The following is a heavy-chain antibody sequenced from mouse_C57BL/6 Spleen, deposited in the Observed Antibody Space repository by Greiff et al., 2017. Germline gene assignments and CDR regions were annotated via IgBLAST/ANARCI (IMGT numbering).Heavy chain of an antibody. CDR1: GFTFTDYY. Sequence: EVQVVESGGGLVQPGGSLSLSCAASGFTFTDYYMSWVRQPPGKALEWLGFIRNKANGYTTEYSASVKGRFTISRDNSHSILYLQMNALRAEDSATYYCARSYYDYDGGDYAMDYWGQGTSVTVSS. D-gene: IGHD2-4*01. CDR2: IRNKANGYTT. J-gene: IGHJ4*01. CDR3: ARSYYDYDGGDYAMDY. V-gene: IGHV7-3*01.